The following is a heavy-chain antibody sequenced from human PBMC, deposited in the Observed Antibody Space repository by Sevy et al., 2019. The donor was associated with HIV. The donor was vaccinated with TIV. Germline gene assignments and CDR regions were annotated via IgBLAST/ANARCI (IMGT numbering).Heavy chain of an antibody. V-gene: IGHV3-11*01. Sequence: GGSLRLSCAASGFTFSDYYMSWIRQAPGKGLEWVSYISSSGSTIYYADSVKGRFTISRDNAKNSLYLQMNSLRAEDTAVYYCARGLTPMVTIFGVVIREYDYYYYYMDVWGKGTTVTVSS. CDR1: GFTFSDYY. CDR3: ARGLTPMVTIFGVVIREYDYYYYYMDV. D-gene: IGHD3-3*01. CDR2: ISSSGSTI. J-gene: IGHJ6*03.